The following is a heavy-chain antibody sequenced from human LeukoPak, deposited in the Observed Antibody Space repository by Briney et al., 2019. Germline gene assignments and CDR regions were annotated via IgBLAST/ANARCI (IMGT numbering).Heavy chain of an antibody. CDR3: ARVRIWSGYLYFDY. D-gene: IGHD3-3*01. CDR1: GYTFTGYY. V-gene: IGHV1-2*02. Sequence: ASVKVSCKASGYTFTGYYMHWVRQAPGQGLEWMGWINPNSGGTNYAQKFQGRVTMTRDTSISTAYMELSRLRSDDTAVYYCARVRIWSGYLYFDYWGQGTLVTVPS. J-gene: IGHJ4*02. CDR2: INPNSGGT.